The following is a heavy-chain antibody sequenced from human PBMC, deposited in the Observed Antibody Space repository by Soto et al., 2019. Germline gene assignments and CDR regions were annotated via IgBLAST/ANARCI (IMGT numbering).Heavy chain of an antibody. CDR2: INPYNANV. J-gene: IGHJ3*02. CDR1: GYTFTNHG. CDR3: ARDRVAGIWGDAFDI. D-gene: IGHD3-16*01. V-gene: IGHV1-18*04. Sequence: QVQLVQSGAEVKKPGASVKVSGKTSGYTFTNHGINWVRQAPGQGLEWMGWINPYNANVNYAQKLQGRFTMTTDTSTSTAYMDLRSLTSDDTAVYYCARDRVAGIWGDAFDIWGQGTMVTVSS.